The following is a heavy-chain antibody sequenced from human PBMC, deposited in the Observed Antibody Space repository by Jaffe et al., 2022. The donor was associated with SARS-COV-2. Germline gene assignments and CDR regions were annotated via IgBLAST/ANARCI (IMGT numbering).Heavy chain of an antibody. CDR3: AREDYYDSSGYHN. J-gene: IGHJ4*02. CDR2: IYTSGST. D-gene: IGHD3-22*01. CDR1: GGSISSGSYY. V-gene: IGHV4-61*02. Sequence: QVQLQESGPGLVKPSQTLSLTCTVSGGSISSGSYYWSWIRQPAGKGLEWIGRIYTSGSTNYNPSLKSRVTISVDTSKNQFSLKLSSVTAADTAVYYCAREDYYDSSGYHNWGQGTLVTVSS.